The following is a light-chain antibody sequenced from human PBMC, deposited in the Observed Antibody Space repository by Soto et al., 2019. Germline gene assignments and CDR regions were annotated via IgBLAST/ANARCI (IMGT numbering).Light chain of an antibody. CDR1: QTIDVY. CDR2: SAS. J-gene: IGKJ1*01. CDR3: QQSYIAPRT. V-gene: IGKV1-39*01. Sequence: DIQMTQSPSSLSASVGDRVTITCRASQTIDVYLNWYQQKPGQAPKLLIKSASNLQSGVPSTFSGSASGTDFTLTISSLQPEDYATYFCQQSYIAPRTFGQGTKVEIK.